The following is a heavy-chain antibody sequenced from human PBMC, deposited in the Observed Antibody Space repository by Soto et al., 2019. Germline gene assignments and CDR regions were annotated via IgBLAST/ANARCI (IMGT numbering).Heavy chain of an antibody. J-gene: IGHJ4*02. Sequence: EVQLVESGGGLIQPGGSLRLSCAVSGFTVSNNYMSWVRQAPGKGLEGVSVIYSGGYTAYGDSVKGRFTISRDNSKNTLYLKGDTRRAEDRAFISCARHPGGGGYWGQGTLVTVSS. V-gene: IGHV3-53*01. D-gene: IGHD3-10*01. CDR2: IYSGGYT. CDR1: GFTVSNNY. CDR3: ARHPGGGGY.